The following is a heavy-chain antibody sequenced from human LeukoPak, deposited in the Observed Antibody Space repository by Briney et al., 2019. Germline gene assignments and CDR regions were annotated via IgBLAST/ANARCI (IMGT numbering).Heavy chain of an antibody. V-gene: IGHV3-23*01. CDR3: AKAKYCSAGTCYFDY. J-gene: IGHJ4*02. CDR1: GFTLSSYA. D-gene: IGHD2-15*01. Sequence: GGSLRLSCAASGFTLSSYAMSWVRQAPGKGLEWVSTISSSGDSTYYADTVKGRFTISIDNSKNTLYLQMSSLRAEDTAVYYCAKAKYCSAGTCYFDYWGQGTLVTVSS. CDR2: ISSSGDST.